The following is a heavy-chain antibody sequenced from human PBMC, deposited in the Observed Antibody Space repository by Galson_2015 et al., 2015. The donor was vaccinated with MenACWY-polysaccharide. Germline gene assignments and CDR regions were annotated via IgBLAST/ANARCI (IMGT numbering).Heavy chain of an antibody. CDR2: IRRKAYGETK. D-gene: IGHD2-15*01. V-gene: IGHV3-49*04. CDR1: GFTFGDYA. J-gene: IGHJ3*02. Sequence: LRLSCATSGFTFGDYALSWVRQAPGKGLKWVGFIRRKAYGETKYYAASVSGRFTISRDDSKSIAYLQMNSLITADTAVYFCTGRASSDNAPSGPIDNWGQGTMVTVSS. CDR3: TGRASSDNAPSGPIDN.